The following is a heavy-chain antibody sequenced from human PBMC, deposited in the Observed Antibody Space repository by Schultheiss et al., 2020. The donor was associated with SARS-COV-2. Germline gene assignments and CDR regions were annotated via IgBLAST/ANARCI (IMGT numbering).Heavy chain of an antibody. Sequence: GSLRLSCAASGFTFSDYYMSWIRQASGKGLEWFSYIGSSGTTIYHADSVKGRFTISRDNAKKSLYLQMNSLRAEDTAVYYCAKIPITMIVVVTFDYWGQGTLVTVSS. D-gene: IGHD3-22*01. V-gene: IGHV3-11*01. CDR1: GFTFSDYY. J-gene: IGHJ4*02. CDR2: IGSSGTTI. CDR3: AKIPITMIVVVTFDY.